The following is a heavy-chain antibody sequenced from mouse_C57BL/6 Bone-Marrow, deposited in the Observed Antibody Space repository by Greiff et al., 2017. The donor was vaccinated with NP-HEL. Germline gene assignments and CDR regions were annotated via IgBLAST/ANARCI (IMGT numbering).Heavy chain of an antibody. CDR2: ISYSGST. Sequence: EVMLLESGPGMVKPSQSLSLTCTVTGYSITSGYDWHWIRHFPGNKLEWMGYISYSGSTNYNPSLKSRISITHDTSKNHFFLKLNSVTTEDTATYYCARDYGSSYAMDYWGQGTSVTVSS. CDR1: GYSITSGYD. V-gene: IGHV3-1*01. CDR3: ARDYGSSYAMDY. J-gene: IGHJ4*01. D-gene: IGHD1-1*01.